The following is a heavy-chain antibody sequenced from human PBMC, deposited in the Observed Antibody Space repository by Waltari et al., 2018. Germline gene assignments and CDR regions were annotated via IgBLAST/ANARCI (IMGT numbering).Heavy chain of an antibody. V-gene: IGHV1-24*01. Sequence: QVQLVQSGAEVKKPGASVKVSCKVSGYTLTELSMHWVRQAPGKGLDRVGGRGGVDPEEGETLYGRKGQGRVTKTEDTCTDTAYMELSSLRSEDTAVYYCATGTAARRDYYYYGMDVWGQGTTVTVSS. J-gene: IGHJ6*02. CDR1: GYTLTELS. CDR2: VDPEEGET. CDR3: ATGTAARRDYYYYGMDV. D-gene: IGHD6-6*01.